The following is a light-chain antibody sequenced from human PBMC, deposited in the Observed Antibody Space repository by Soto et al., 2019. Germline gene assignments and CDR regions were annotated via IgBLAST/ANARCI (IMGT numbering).Light chain of an antibody. J-gene: IGKJ1*01. Sequence: DIQLTQSPSSLSASVGDRVSITCRASQGISTYLNWFQQKPGKAPKLLIYSASSLETGVSSRFXGSGSGTDFTXTXTSLQAEDFATYFCQQSYDTLWTFGQGTRVEI. CDR2: SAS. CDR1: QGISTY. V-gene: IGKV1-39*01. CDR3: QQSYDTLWT.